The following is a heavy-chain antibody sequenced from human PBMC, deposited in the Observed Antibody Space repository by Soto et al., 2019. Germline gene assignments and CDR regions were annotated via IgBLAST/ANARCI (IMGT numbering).Heavy chain of an antibody. CDR3: ARDRNWKGYYGMDV. CDR1: DGSISPYY. V-gene: IGHV4-59*01. J-gene: IGHJ6*02. Sequence: SETLSLTCTVSDGSISPYYWSWIRQPPGKGLEWIGYIYNSGNTNYNPSLKSRVTISVDTSKNQFSLKLSSVTAADTAVYYCARDRNWKGYYGMDVWGQGTTVTVS. CDR2: IYNSGNT. D-gene: IGHD1-1*01.